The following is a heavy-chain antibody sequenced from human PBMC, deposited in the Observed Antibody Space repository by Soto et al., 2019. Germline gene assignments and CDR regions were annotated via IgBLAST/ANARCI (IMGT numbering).Heavy chain of an antibody. J-gene: IGHJ6*02. CDR2: IKQDGSEK. CDR1: GFTFSSYW. D-gene: IGHD2-15*01. Sequence: LGLSCAASGFTFSSYWMSWVRQAPGKGLEWVANIKQDGSEKYYVDSVKGRFTISRDNAKNSLYLQMNSLRAEDTAVYYCARGGVVVAATHYYYGMDVWGQGTTVTVSS. CDR3: ARGGVVVAATHYYYGMDV. V-gene: IGHV3-7*01.